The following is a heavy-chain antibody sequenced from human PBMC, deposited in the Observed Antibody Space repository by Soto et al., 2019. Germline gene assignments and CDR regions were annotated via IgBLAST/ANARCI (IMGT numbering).Heavy chain of an antibody. J-gene: IGHJ6*02. CDR1: GFTFSSYW. V-gene: IGHV3-7*03. Sequence: EVQLVESGGGLVQPGGSLRLSCAASGFTFSSYWMSWVRQAPGKGLEWVANIKQDGSEKYYVDSVKGRFTISRDNAKNSLYLQMNSLRAEDTAVYYCARDLTDFGVVIIPFVDYYGMDVWGQGTTVTVSS. CDR3: ARDLTDFGVVIIPFVDYYGMDV. D-gene: IGHD3-3*01. CDR2: IKQDGSEK.